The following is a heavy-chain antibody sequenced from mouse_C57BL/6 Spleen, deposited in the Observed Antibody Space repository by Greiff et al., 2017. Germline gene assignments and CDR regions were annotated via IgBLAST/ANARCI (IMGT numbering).Heavy chain of an antibody. CDR1: GFSFNTYA. CDR2: IRSKSNNYAT. D-gene: IGHD5-1*01. J-gene: IGHJ1*03. Sequence: EVLLVESGGGLVQPKGSLKLSCAASGFSFNTYAMHWVRQAPGKGLEWVGRIRSKSNNYATSYADSVKDRFTISRDDSESMLYLQMNNLKTEDSAMYYCVRRGVPWEDFDVWGTGTTVTVAS. CDR3: VRRGVPWEDFDV. V-gene: IGHV10-1*01.